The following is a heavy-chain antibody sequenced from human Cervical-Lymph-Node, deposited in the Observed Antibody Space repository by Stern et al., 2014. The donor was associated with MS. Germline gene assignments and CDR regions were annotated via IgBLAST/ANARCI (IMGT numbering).Heavy chain of an antibody. CDR1: GFIFTDYY. J-gene: IGHJ5*02. Sequence: VQLVQSGAEVNNPGASVKVSCKASGFIFTDYYIYWVRKAPGQGLEWMGWINPARGGTMDSQKLQGRGTMTRDTSLNTVYLLASGLKSDDTALYYCARERWTGYYTVNWFDPWGQGTLFTVSS. CDR2: INPARGGT. D-gene: IGHD3/OR15-3a*01. V-gene: IGHV1-2*02. CDR3: ARERWTGYYTVNWFDP.